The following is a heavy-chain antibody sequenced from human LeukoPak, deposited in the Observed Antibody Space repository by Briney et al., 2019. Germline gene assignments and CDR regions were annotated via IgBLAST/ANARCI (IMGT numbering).Heavy chain of an antibody. D-gene: IGHD3-22*01. CDR2: ISTSGRST. CDR3: ARARNNYDSSSYSALDY. V-gene: IGHV3-23*01. J-gene: IGHJ4*02. Sequence: GGSLRLSCAASGFTFSTYAMSWVRQAPGKGLEWVSTISTSGRSTYYADSVKGRFTISRDNSKNTLYLQMNSLRGEDTAVYYCARARNNYDSSSYSALDYWGQGTLVTVSS. CDR1: GFTFSTYA.